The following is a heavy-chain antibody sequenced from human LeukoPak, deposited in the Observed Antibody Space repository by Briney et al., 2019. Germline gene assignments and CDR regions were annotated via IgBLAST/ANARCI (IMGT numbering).Heavy chain of an antibody. V-gene: IGHV4-59*01. J-gene: IGHJ3*02. CDR1: GGSISSYY. Sequence: SETLSLTCTVSGGSISSYYWSWVRQPPGKGLEWIAYIYSSGSTNYSPSLKSRVTISVDTSKNQFSLKLSSVTAADTAVYYCARVGRSFDAFDIWGQGTMITVSS. CDR2: IYSSGST. CDR3: ARVGRSFDAFDI.